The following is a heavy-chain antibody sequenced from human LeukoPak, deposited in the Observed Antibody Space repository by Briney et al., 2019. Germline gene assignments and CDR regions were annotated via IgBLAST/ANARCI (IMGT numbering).Heavy chain of an antibody. V-gene: IGHV4-4*07. J-gene: IGHJ4*02. CDR3: ERGMRSSWYEKAGEYYFDY. CDR2: IYTSGIT. CDR1: GGFISIYY. Sequence: AETLSLTCTVSGGFISIYYWNWIRQPAGKGLEWIGRIYTSGITNYNPSLKSRVTMSVDTSKNQFPHKLSSVSAADTAVYYCERGMRSSWYEKAGEYYFDYWGQGTLVTVSS. D-gene: IGHD6-13*01.